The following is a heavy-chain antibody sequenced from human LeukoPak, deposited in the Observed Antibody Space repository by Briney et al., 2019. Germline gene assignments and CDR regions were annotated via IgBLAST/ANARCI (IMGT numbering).Heavy chain of an antibody. Sequence: PGGSLRLSCAASGFTFDDYAMHWVRQAPGKGLEWVSGISWNSGSMGYADSVKGRFTISRNNAKNSLYLQMTSLRAEDMALYYCAKDVHYDYVWGPSGFDSWGQGTLVTVSS. CDR2: ISWNSGSM. CDR3: AKDVHYDYVWGPSGFDS. D-gene: IGHD3-16*01. V-gene: IGHV3-9*03. J-gene: IGHJ4*02. CDR1: GFTFDDYA.